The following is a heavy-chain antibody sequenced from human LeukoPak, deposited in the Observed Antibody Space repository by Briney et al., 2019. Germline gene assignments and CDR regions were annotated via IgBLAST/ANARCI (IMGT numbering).Heavy chain of an antibody. CDR1: GGSISSYY. Sequence: SETLSLTCTVSGGSISSYYWNWVRQPPGKGLEWIGYIYNSGSTNNNPSLKSRVTISVDTSKKQFSLKLRTVTAADTAVYYCTRDRSALDTWGQGTMVTVSS. CDR2: IYNSGST. J-gene: IGHJ3*02. V-gene: IGHV4-59*01. CDR3: TRDRSALDT.